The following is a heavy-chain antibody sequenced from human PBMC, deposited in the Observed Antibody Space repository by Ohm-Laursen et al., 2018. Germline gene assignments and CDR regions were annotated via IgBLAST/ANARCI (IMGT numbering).Heavy chain of an antibody. J-gene: IGHJ5*02. D-gene: IGHD3-16*01. CDR3: ARLGKEITFSIGAGNWFDP. CDR1: GYRFNSYW. V-gene: IGHV5-51*01. CDR2: IYSGDSDT. Sequence: ESLKISCKGSGYRFNSYWIGWVRQMPGKGLEWMGIIYSGDSDTRYSPSFQGQVTISADKSISTVSLQWSSLKASDTAMYYCARLGKEITFSIGAGNWFDPWGQGTLVTVSS.